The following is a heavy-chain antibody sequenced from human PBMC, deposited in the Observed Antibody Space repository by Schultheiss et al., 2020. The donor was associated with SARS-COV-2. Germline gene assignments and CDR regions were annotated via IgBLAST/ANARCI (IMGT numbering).Heavy chain of an antibody. CDR1: GFIFSNAW. CDR3: AKFSSSSGKD. D-gene: IGHD6-13*01. CDR2: IKSKNDGGAT. J-gene: IGHJ4*02. Sequence: GGSLRLSCATSGFIFSNAWMSWVRQAPGKGLEWIGRIKSKNDGGATDYAAPVKGRFTISRDDSQNTLYLQMNSLKIEDTAVYYCAKFSSSSGKDWGQGTLVTVSS. V-gene: IGHV3-15*01.